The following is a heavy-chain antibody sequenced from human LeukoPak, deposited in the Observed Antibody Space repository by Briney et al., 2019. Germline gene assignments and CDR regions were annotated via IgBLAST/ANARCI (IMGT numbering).Heavy chain of an antibody. CDR2: IIPISGTA. CDR3: ARGPQYQLLKALGHYYLDV. Sequence: SVTVSCKLSGGTFNSHAIAWVRQAPRQGPEWMGGIIPISGTASYAQKFQGRVAITTEDSTNTVYMEMRSLTFDDTAVYYCARGPQYQLLKALGHYYLDVWGEGTTVTVSS. CDR1: GGTFNSHA. D-gene: IGHD2-2*01. J-gene: IGHJ6*03. V-gene: IGHV1-69*05.